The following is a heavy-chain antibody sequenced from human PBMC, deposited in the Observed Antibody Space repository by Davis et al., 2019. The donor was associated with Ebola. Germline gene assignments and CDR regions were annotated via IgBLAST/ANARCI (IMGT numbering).Heavy chain of an antibody. CDR1: GGTFSSYA. J-gene: IGHJ4*01. CDR2: MNPNSGNT. CDR3: ARGTGWYGVLDY. Sequence: ASVKVSCKASGGTFSSYAISWVRQATGQGLEWMGWMNPNSGNTGYAQKFQGRVTMTRNTSISTAYMELSSLRSEDTAVYYCARGTGWYGVLDYWGHGTLVTVSS. V-gene: IGHV1-8*02. D-gene: IGHD2-15*01.